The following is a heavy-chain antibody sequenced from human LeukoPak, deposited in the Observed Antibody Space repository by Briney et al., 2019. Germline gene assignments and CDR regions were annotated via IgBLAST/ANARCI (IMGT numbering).Heavy chain of an antibody. CDR3: ASLQIAARPGRNFDP. D-gene: IGHD6-6*01. J-gene: IGHJ5*02. CDR2: IIPILGIA. Sequence: GASVKVSCKASGGTFSSYAISWVRQAPGQGLEWMGRIIPILGIANYAQKFQGRVTITADKSTSTAYMELSSLRSEDTAVYYCASLQIAARPGRNFDPWGQGTLVTVSS. CDR1: GGTFSSYA. V-gene: IGHV1-69*04.